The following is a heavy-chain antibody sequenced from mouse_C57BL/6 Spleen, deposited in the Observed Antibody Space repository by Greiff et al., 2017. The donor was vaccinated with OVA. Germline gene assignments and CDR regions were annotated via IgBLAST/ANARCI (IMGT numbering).Heavy chain of an antibody. V-gene: IGHV5-17*01. J-gene: IGHJ3*01. Sequence: DVKLVESGGGLVKPGGSLKLSCAASGFTFSDYGMHWVRQAPEKGLEWVAYISSGSSTIYYADTVKGRFTISRDNAKNTLFLQMTSLRSEDTAMYYCAILLRSSWFAYWGQGTLVTVSA. D-gene: IGHD1-1*01. CDR1: GFTFSDYG. CDR3: AILLRSSWFAY. CDR2: ISSGSSTI.